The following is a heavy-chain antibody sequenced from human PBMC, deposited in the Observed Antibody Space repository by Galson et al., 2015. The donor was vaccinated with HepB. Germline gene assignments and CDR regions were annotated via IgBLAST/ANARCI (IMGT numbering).Heavy chain of an antibody. J-gene: IGHJ6*03. CDR2: ISGSGSYI. V-gene: IGHV3-21*01. CDR3: ARGTDPYYFYYLDV. CDR1: GLTFSSSN. Sequence: SLRLSCAASGLTFSSSNMNWVRQAPGKGLEWVSSISGSGSYIYYADSVKGRFTISRDDAKNSLSLQMNSLRAEDTAVYYCARGTDPYYFYYLDVWGKGTTVTVSS.